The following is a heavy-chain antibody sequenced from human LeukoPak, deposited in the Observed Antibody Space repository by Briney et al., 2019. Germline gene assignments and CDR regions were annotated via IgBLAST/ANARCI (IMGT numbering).Heavy chain of an antibody. J-gene: IGHJ3*02. Sequence: SETLSLTCTVSGGSISTYYWGWIRQPPGKGLEWIGSIYYSGSTYYNPSLKSRVTISVDTSKNQFSLKLSSVTAADTAVYYCARHLSTLDILTGYYKGDAFDIWGQGTMVTVSS. CDR1: GGSISTYY. V-gene: IGHV4-39*01. D-gene: IGHD3-9*01. CDR2: IYYSGST. CDR3: ARHLSTLDILTGYYKGDAFDI.